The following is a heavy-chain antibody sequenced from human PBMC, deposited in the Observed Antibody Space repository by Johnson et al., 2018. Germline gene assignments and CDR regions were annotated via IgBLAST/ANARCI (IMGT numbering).Heavy chain of an antibody. D-gene: IGHD3-9*01. CDR2: ISYDESNK. CDR1: GFTFSSYG. J-gene: IGHJ6*02. CDR3: ARSGGDYDLLTGIYYYYGMDV. V-gene: IGHV3-30*03. Sequence: QLVESGGGVVQPGRSLRLSCAASGFTFSSYGMHWVRQAPGKGLEWVAVISYDESNKYYADSVKGRFTISRDNSKNTLYLQMNSLRAEDMAVYYCARSGGDYDLLTGIYYYYGMDVWGQGTTVTVSS.